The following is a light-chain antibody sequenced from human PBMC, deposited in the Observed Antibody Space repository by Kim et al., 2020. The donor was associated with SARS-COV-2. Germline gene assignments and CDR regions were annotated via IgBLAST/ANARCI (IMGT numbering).Light chain of an antibody. CDR3: QQEWT. V-gene: IGKV3D-7*01. J-gene: IGKJ2*02. Sequence: ATLSLSPGERATLSCRASQSVSSSYLSWYQRKPGQAPRLLIYGACTRATGIPARFSGSGSGTDFTLTISSLQPEDFAVYYCQQEWTFGQGTKLEI. CDR1: QSVSSSY. CDR2: GAC.